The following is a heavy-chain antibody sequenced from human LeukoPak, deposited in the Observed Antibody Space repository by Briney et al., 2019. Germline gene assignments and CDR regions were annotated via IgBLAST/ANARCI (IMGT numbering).Heavy chain of an antibody. V-gene: IGHV3-23*01. J-gene: IGHJ3*02. CDR3: AKASASGNYYPPLDAFYI. CDR1: GFTFSNYA. Sequence: GGSLRLSCAASGFTFSNYAMSWVRQAPGKGLEWVSAISGSGAKTYNAQSVTGWFTISRDNSKPRLYLQMNSLTAEDTAVYYCAKASASGNYYPPLDAFYIWGQGTMGTVSS. D-gene: IGHD3-10*01. CDR2: ISGSGAKT.